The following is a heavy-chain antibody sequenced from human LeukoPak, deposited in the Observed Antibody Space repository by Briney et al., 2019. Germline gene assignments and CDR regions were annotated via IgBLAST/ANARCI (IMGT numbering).Heavy chain of an antibody. V-gene: IGHV1-2*06. CDR1: GYTFTGYY. CDR2: INPNSGGT. J-gene: IGHJ6*03. D-gene: IGHD2-2*01. CDR3: TRGRSPPYSSTSCYASYYYYYYMDV. Sequence: ASVKVSCKASGYTFTGYYMHWVRQAPRQGLEWMGRINPNSGGTNYAQKFQGRVTMTRDTSISTAYMELSRLRSDDTAVYYCTRGRSPPYSSTSCYASYYYYYYMDVWGKGTTVTVSS.